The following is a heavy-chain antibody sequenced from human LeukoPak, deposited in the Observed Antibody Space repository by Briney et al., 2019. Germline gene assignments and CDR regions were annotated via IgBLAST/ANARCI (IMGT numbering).Heavy chain of an antibody. J-gene: IGHJ4*02. Sequence: SETLSLTCTVSGGSISSSSYYWGWIRQPPGKGPEWIGSIYYSGSTYYNPSLKSRVTISVDTSKNQFSLKLSSVTAADTAVYYCARHDCSGGSCYGLDVPTTFDYWGQGTLVTVSS. CDR3: ARHDCSGGSCYGLDVPTTFDY. V-gene: IGHV4-39*01. CDR1: GGSISSSSYY. D-gene: IGHD2-15*01. CDR2: IYYSGST.